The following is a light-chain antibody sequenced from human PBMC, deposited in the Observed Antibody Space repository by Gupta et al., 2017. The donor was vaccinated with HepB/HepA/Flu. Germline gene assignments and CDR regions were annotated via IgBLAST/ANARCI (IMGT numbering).Light chain of an antibody. J-gene: IGLJ2*01. Sequence: FLLPQPHSVSESPGQTVTISCTRSSGSIASNYVQWYQQRPGSAPTTVIYEDNQRPSGVPDRFSGSIDSSSNSASLTISGLKTEDEADYYCQSYDSSNLVFGGGTKLTVL. CDR1: SGSIASNY. CDR3: QSYDSSNLV. V-gene: IGLV6-57*03. CDR2: EDN.